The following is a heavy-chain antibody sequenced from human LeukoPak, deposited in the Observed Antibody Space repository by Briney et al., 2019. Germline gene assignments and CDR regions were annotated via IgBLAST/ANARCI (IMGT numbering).Heavy chain of an antibody. D-gene: IGHD3-10*01. V-gene: IGHV1-46*01. CDR3: ARDHELWSLDY. CDR1: GYRFTTYY. Sequence: ASVKVSCTVSGYRFTTYYIHWVRQAPGQGLEWMGIITPHSGATTYAQSFQDRVTMTRDMSTGTVYVELSSLTSEDTAVYYCARDHELWSLDYWGQGTLVIVSS. CDR2: ITPHSGAT. J-gene: IGHJ4*02.